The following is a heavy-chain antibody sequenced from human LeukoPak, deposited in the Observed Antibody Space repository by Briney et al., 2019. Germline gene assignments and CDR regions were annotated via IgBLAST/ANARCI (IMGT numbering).Heavy chain of an antibody. CDR2: ISYDGSNK. Sequence: PGGTLRLPCAASGFTFSSYSMHWVRQAPGKGLEWVADISYDGSNKYYADSVKGRFTISRDNSKNTLYLQMNSLRAEDTAVYYCARDPYLTGIAASPFPQHWREGTLVSV. V-gene: IGHV3-30-3*01. CDR1: GFTFSSYS. CDR3: ARDPYLTGIAASPFPQH. D-gene: IGHD6-13*01. J-gene: IGHJ1*01.